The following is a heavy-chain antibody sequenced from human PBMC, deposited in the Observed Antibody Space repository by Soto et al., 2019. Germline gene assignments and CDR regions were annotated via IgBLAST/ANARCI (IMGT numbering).Heavy chain of an antibody. V-gene: IGHV1-18*01. J-gene: IGHJ4*02. Sequence: VKVSCKASGYTFTSYSISWVRQAPGQGLEWIGWISAYNGNTNYAQKLQGRVTMTTDTSTSTAYMELRSLRADDTAVYYCARDFTVTSRRTCFDYCGQGTLVTVSS. CDR1: GYTFTSYS. CDR3: ARDFTVTSRRTCFDY. D-gene: IGHD4-17*01. CDR2: ISAYNGNT.